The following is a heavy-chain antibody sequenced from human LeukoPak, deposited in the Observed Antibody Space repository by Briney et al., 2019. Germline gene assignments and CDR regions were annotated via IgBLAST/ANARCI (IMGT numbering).Heavy chain of an antibody. CDR1: GFTVSSNY. CDR2: IYSGGDT. CDR3: ARERGRGVISPYFDQ. J-gene: IGHJ4*02. Sequence: QSGGSLRLSCAASGFTVSSNYMSWVRQAPGRGLEWVSVIYSGGDTRYADSVKGRFTISRDNSKNTLYLQMNSLRAEDTALYYCARERGRGVISPYFDQWGQGSLVTVSS. D-gene: IGHD3-10*01. V-gene: IGHV3-66*01.